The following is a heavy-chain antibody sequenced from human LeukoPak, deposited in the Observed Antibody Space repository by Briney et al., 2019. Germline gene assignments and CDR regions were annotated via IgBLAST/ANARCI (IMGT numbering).Heavy chain of an antibody. CDR1: GFTVSSYW. CDR2: IKQDGSQK. CDR3: ARDRYSSGNDAFDI. D-gene: IGHD6-19*01. Sequence: GGSLRLSCAASGFTVSSYWVSWVRPAPGKGLEWVAYIKQDGSQKYYVDPVKGRFTISRDNAKNSLYLQMNSLRAEDTAVYYCARDRYSSGNDAFDIWGQGTMVTVSS. V-gene: IGHV3-7*01. J-gene: IGHJ3*02.